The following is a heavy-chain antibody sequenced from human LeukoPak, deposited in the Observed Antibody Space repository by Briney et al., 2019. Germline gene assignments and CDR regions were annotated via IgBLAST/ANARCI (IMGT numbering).Heavy chain of an antibody. Sequence: SVKVSCKASGGTFSSYAISWVRQAPGQGLEWMGGIIPIFGTANYAQKFQGRVTITADESTSTAYMELSSLKSEDTAVYYCARGRDGYNYVVYWGQGTLVTVSS. J-gene: IGHJ4*02. D-gene: IGHD5-24*01. V-gene: IGHV1-69*01. CDR2: IIPIFGTA. CDR3: ARGRDGYNYVVY. CDR1: GGTFSSYA.